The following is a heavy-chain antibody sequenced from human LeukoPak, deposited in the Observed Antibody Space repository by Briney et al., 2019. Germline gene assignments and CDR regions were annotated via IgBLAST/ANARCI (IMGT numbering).Heavy chain of an antibody. D-gene: IGHD1-26*01. CDR3: ARDYQVVATYSGNFDC. J-gene: IGHJ4*02. V-gene: IGHV3-21*01. CDR2: ISSSSSYI. CDR1: GFTFSSYS. Sequence: GGSLRLSCAASGFTFSSYSMNWVRQAPGKGLEWVSSISSSSSYIYYADSVKGRLTISRDNAKNQFSLRLSSVTAADTAVYYCARDYQVVATYSGNFDCWGQGTLVTVSS.